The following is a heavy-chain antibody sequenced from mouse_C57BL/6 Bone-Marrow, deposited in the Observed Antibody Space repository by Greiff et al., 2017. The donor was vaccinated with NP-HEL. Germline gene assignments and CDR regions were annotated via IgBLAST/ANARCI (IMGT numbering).Heavy chain of an antibody. D-gene: IGHD2-3*01. CDR3: AESRDGYRYFDV. V-gene: IGHV1-47*01. Sequence: VKLQESGAELVKPGASVKMSCKASGYTFTTYPIEWMKQNHGKSLEWIGNFHPYNDDTKYNEKFKGKATLTVEKSSSTVYLELIRLTSDYSAVYYCAESRDGYRYFDVWGTGTTVTVSS. CDR1: GYTFTTYP. J-gene: IGHJ1*03. CDR2: FHPYNDDT.